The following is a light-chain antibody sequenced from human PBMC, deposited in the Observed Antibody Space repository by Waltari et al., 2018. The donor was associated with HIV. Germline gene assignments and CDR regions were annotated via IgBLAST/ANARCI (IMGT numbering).Light chain of an antibody. CDR2: GAS. CDR3: QQYGGSSFT. J-gene: IGKJ3*01. V-gene: IGKV3-20*01. CDR1: QSVSNNY. Sequence: EIVLTQSPGTLSLSPGERATLSCRASQSVSNNYLAWYQQKPGQAPSLLIDGASSRATGIPDRFSGSGSGTDFTLTISRLEPEDFAVYYCQQYGGSSFTFGPGTKVDIK.